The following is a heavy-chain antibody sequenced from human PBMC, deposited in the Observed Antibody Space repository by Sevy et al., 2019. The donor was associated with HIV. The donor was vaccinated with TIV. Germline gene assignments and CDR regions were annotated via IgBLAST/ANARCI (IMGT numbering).Heavy chain of an antibody. CDR3: ASHDSGREDY. CDR1: GYSISSGYW. V-gene: IGHV4-38-2*01. J-gene: IGHJ4*02. CDR2: IHYTGTT. D-gene: IGHD2-21*02. Sequence: SETLSLTCVVSGYSISSGYWWDWFRRPPGRGLEWIGAIHYTGTTHYTPSLNRRVTVSADTSKNQFSLRLSSMTAADTAVYYCASHDSGREDYWGQGTLVTVSS.